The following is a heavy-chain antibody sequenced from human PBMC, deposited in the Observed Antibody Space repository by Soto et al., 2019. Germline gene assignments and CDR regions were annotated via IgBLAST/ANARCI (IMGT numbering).Heavy chain of an antibody. CDR2: IYHSGSI. D-gene: IGHD3-3*01. Sequence: SLTCAVSGGSISSGGYSWSWIRQPPGKGLEWIGYIYHSGSIYYNPSLKSRVTISVDRSKNQFSLKLSSVTAADTAVYYCARGGESGYYFDYWGQG. V-gene: IGHV4-30-2*01. CDR3: ARGGESGYYFDY. CDR1: GGSISSGGYS. J-gene: IGHJ4*02.